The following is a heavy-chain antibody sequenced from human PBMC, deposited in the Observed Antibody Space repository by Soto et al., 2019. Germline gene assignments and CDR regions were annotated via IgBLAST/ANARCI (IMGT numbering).Heavy chain of an antibody. CDR3: ARDRWYYDILTGAYYYYYGMDV. CDR1: GFTFSSYA. CDR2: ISYDGSNK. J-gene: IGHJ6*02. Sequence: SLRLSCAASGFTFSSYAMHWVRQAPGKGLEWVAVISYDGSNKYYADSVKGRFTISRDNSKNTLYLQMNSLRAEDTAVYYCARDRWYYDILTGAYYYYYGMDVWGQGTTVTVSS. V-gene: IGHV3-30-3*01. D-gene: IGHD3-9*01.